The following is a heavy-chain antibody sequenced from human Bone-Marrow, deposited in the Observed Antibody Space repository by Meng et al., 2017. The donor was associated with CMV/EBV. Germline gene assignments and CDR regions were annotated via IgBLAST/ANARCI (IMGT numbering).Heavy chain of an antibody. V-gene: IGHV3-7*01. J-gene: IGHJ6*02. D-gene: IGHD3-16*01. CDR3: ARAGGTYETLYGMDV. CDR1: GFTFRTYW. Sequence: LSLTCAASGFTFRTYWMSWVRQAPGKGLEWVANIKQDGSEKYYVDSVKGRFTVSRDNAKNSLHLQKNSLRAEDTAVYYCARAGGTYETLYGMDVWGQGTTVTVSS. CDR2: IKQDGSEK.